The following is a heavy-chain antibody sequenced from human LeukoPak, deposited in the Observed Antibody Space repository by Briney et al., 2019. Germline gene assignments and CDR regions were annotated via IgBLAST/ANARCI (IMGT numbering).Heavy chain of an antibody. J-gene: IGHJ4*02. CDR1: GGSFSGYY. Sequence: PSETLSLTCAVYGGSFSGYYWSWIRQPPGKGLEWIGEINHSGSTNYNPSLKSRVTISVDTSKNQFSLKLSSVTAADTAVYYCARPALRGYSYGSGYYFDYWGQGNLVTVSS. V-gene: IGHV4-34*01. CDR3: ARPALRGYSYGSGYYFDY. CDR2: INHSGST. D-gene: IGHD5-18*01.